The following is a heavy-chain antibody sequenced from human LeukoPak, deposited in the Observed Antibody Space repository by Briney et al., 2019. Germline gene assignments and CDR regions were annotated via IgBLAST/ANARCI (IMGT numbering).Heavy chain of an antibody. J-gene: IGHJ4*02. D-gene: IGHD1-14*01. CDR1: GYTFTDYY. V-gene: IGHV1-2*02. CDR3: ARDLKNRPGPYYFDY. Sequence: GASVKVSCKASGYTFTDYYMHWVRQAPGQGLEWMGWINPNSGGTNFAEKFQGRVTMTRDTSISTAYMDLSRLRFDDTAVYYCARDLKNRPGPYYFDYWGQGTLVTVSS. CDR2: INPNSGGT.